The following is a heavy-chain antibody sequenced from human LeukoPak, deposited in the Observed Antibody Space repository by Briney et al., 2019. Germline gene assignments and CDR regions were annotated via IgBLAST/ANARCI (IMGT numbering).Heavy chain of an antibody. D-gene: IGHD3-3*01. CDR1: GFTFSSYW. Sequence: GGSLRLSCAASGFTFSSYWMSWVRQAPGKGLEWVANIKQDGSEKYYVDSVKGRFTISRDNARNSLYLQMNSLRAEDTAVYYCARDPKRFLEWLFDYWGQGTLVTVSS. CDR2: IKQDGSEK. CDR3: ARDPKRFLEWLFDY. V-gene: IGHV3-7*01. J-gene: IGHJ4*02.